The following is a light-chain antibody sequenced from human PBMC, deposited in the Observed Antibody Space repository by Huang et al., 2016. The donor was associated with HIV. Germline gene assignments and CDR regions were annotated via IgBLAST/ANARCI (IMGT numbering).Light chain of an antibody. Sequence: DIQVTHSPSFLSASVGDRVTITCRSSQNINNYLNWYQQQTGKAPKLLIYAASILQSGVPSMFSGSGSGTEFTLTISSLQPEDFATYYCQQTFSGFAAGTKVEIK. J-gene: IGKJ4*01. CDR1: QNINNY. CDR2: AAS. CDR3: QQTFSG. V-gene: IGKV1-39*01.